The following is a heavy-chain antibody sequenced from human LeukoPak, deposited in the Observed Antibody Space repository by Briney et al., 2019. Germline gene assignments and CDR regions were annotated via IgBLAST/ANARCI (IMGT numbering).Heavy chain of an antibody. Sequence: GGSLRLSCAASGFTFSNYWMTWVRQAPGKGLEWVADIKQDGSEKLYVKSVRGRFTVSRDNAKMSLFLQLKSLRAEDTAVYYCARDNGVVHGVYYMDVWGKGTTVTVS. D-gene: IGHD3-3*01. V-gene: IGHV3-7*01. CDR1: GFTFSNYW. CDR2: IKQDGSEK. CDR3: ARDNGVVHGVYYMDV. J-gene: IGHJ6*03.